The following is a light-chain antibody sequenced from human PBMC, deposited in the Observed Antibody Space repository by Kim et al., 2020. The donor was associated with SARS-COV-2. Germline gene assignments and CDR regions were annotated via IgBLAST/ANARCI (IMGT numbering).Light chain of an antibody. CDR2: GNS. V-gene: IGLV1-40*01. J-gene: IGLJ2*01. CDR3: QSYDSSLSDSGV. CDR1: SSNIGAGYD. Sequence: VTISCTGSSSNIGAGYDVHWYQQLPGTAPKLLIYGNSNRPSGVPDRFSGSKSGTSGSLAITGLQAEDEADYYCQSYDSSLSDSGVFGGGTQLTVL.